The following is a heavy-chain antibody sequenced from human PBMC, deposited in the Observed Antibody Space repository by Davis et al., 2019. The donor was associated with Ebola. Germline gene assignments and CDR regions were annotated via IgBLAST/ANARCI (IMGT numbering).Heavy chain of an antibody. J-gene: IGHJ5*02. CDR1: GGSISSYY. D-gene: IGHD5-18*01. V-gene: IGHV4-59*08. CDR2: IYYSGST. Sequence: PSETLSLTCTVSGGSISSYYWSWIRQPPGKGLEWIGYIYYSGSTNYNPSLKSRVTISVDTSKNQFSLKLSSVTAADTAVYYCARHLRGRGYSYGYWFDPWGQGTLVTVSS. CDR3: ARHLRGRGYSYGYWFDP.